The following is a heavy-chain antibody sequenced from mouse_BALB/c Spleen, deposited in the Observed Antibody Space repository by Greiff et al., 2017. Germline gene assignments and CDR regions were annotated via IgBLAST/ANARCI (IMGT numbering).Heavy chain of an antibody. CDR3: ARDNYRIYAMDY. V-gene: IGHV1-4*01. Sequence: QVQLQQSGAELARPGASVKMSCKASGYTFTSYTMHWVKQRPGQGLEWIGYINPSSGYTNYNQKFKDKATLTADKSSSTAYMQLSSLTSEDSAVYYCARDNYRIYAMDYWGQGTSVTVSS. CDR1: GYTFTSYT. CDR2: INPSSGYT. J-gene: IGHJ4*01. D-gene: IGHD2-14*01.